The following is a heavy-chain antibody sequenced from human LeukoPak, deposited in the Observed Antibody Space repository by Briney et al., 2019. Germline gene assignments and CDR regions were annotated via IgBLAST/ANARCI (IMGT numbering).Heavy chain of an antibody. CDR2: MYSGGTT. Sequence: SETLSLTCTVSDGSINGHYWSWIRQPPGKGLDWIGYMYSGGTTNYSPSLKSRVTISVDTSKNQFSLKLSSVTAADTAVYYCARGISKASGSYGNFRFDPWGQGTLVTVSS. V-gene: IGHV4-59*11. J-gene: IGHJ5*02. D-gene: IGHD1-26*01. CDR3: ARGISKASGSYGNFRFDP. CDR1: DGSINGHY.